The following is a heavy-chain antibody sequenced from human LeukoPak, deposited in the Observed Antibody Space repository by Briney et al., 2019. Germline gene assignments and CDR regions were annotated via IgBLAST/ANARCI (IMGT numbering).Heavy chain of an antibody. Sequence: PSETLSLTCTVSGSSISSSSYYWGWIRQPPGKGLKWIGSIYYSGSTYYNPSLKSRVTISVDTSKNQFSLKLSSVTAADTAVYYCARAGAHWYSSSWYEAFDIWGQGTMVTVSS. D-gene: IGHD6-13*01. CDR1: GSSISSSSYY. V-gene: IGHV4-39*07. CDR2: IYYSGST. CDR3: ARAGAHWYSSSWYEAFDI. J-gene: IGHJ3*02.